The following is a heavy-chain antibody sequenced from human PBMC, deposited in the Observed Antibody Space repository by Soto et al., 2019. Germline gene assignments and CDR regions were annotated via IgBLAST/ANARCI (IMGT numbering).Heavy chain of an antibody. CDR3: ARGVGSGSYYNQYNWFDP. V-gene: IGHV1-18*01. CDR2: INVYNGNT. J-gene: IGHJ5*02. D-gene: IGHD3-10*01. CDR1: GYTFTNYG. Sequence: QVQLVQSGGEVKKPGASVKVSCKASGYTFTNYGISWVRQAPGQGLEWMGWINVYNGNTKYAQKVQGRVTRTTDTSTRTAYMELRSLRSDDTAVYYCARGVGSGSYYNQYNWFDPWGQGTLVTVSS.